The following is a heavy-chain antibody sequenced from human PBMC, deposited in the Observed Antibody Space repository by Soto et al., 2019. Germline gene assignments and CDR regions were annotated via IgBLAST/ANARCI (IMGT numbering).Heavy chain of an antibody. Sequence: GGSLRLSCAASGFTFSSYAMSWVRQAPGKGLEWVSAISGSGGSTYYADSVKGRFTISRDNSKNTLYLQMNSLRAEDTAVYYCAKDGPQPYGSIQIPYYYYDSSGTLDYWGQGTLVTVSS. J-gene: IGHJ4*02. CDR1: GFTFSSYA. CDR2: ISGSGGST. V-gene: IGHV3-23*01. D-gene: IGHD3-22*01. CDR3: AKDGPQPYGSIQIPYYYYDSSGTLDY.